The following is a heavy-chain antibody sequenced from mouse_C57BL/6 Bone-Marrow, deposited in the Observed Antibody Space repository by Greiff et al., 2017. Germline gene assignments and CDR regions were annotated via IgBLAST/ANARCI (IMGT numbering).Heavy chain of an antibody. J-gene: IGHJ2*01. D-gene: IGHD2-5*01. CDR2: IYPRSGNT. V-gene: IGHV1-81*01. CDR3: ARNSSNVYYFDY. CDR1: GYTFTSYG. Sequence: QVQLQQSGAELARPGASVKLSCKASGYTFTSYGISWVKQRTGQGLEWIGEIYPRSGNTYYNEKFKGKATLTADKSSSTAYMELRSLTSEDSAVYFSARNSSNVYYFDYWGQGTTLTVSS.